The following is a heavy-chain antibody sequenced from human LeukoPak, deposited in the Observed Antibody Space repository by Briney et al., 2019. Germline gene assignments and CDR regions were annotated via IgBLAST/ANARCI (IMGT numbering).Heavy chain of an antibody. CDR1: GGSINSYY. Sequence: SETLSLTCSVSGGSINSYYWNWIRQPPGKGLEWMGYISYSGSTNYNPSLKSRVTISVDTSKNQFSLKLSSVTAADTAVYYCARGQVFLDFWGQGTLVTVSS. J-gene: IGHJ4*02. CDR2: ISYSGST. V-gene: IGHV4-59*01. CDR3: ARGQVFLDF.